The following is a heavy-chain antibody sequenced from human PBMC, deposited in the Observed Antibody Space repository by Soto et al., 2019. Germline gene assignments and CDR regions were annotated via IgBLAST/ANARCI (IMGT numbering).Heavy chain of an antibody. CDR3: GRSIVVVPAAIIGNWFDP. CDR1: GGSISSYY. J-gene: IGHJ5*02. Sequence: SETLSLTCTVSGGSISSYYWSWIRQPPGKGLEWIGYIYYSGSTNYNPSLKSRVTISVDTSKNQFSLKLSSVTAADTAVYYCGRSIVVVPAAIIGNWFDPWGQGTLVTVSS. D-gene: IGHD2-2*01. V-gene: IGHV4-59*01. CDR2: IYYSGST.